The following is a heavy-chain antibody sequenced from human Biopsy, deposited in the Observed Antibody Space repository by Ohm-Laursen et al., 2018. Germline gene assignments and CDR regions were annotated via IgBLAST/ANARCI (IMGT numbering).Heavy chain of an antibody. CDR3: AKHGSGWTGDDAFHI. D-gene: IGHD6-19*01. CDR1: VGSFSGYY. CDR2: INHSGST. V-gene: IGHV4-34*01. Sequence: PGTLSLTCAVYVGSFSGYYWTWIRQPPGKGLEWVGEINHSGSTNYNPSLKSRVTISVDTSKNQFSLKLTSVTAADTAVYYCAKHGSGWTGDDAFHIWGQGTMVTVSS. J-gene: IGHJ3*02.